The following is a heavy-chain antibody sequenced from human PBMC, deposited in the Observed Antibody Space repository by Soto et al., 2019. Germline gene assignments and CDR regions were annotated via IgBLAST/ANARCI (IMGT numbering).Heavy chain of an antibody. CDR1: GGTFSSYA. V-gene: IGHV1-69*01. CDR2: IIPYFGTA. Sequence: QVQLVQSGAEVKKPGSSVKVSCKASGGTFSSYAISWVRQAPGQGLEWMGGIIPYFGTANYAQKFQGRVTITADESTSTADMELSSLRSEDTGVYYCARAGVDLGLDAFDIWGQGTMVTVSS. D-gene: IGHD5-12*01. CDR3: ARAGVDLGLDAFDI. J-gene: IGHJ3*02.